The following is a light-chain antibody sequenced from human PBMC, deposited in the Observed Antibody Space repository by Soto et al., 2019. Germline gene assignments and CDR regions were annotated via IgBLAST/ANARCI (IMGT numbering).Light chain of an antibody. V-gene: IGLV2-14*03. CDR3: SSYTSSTTPV. J-gene: IGLJ1*01. CDR1: SSDVGGYNY. CDR2: DVT. Sequence: QSALTQPASVSGSPGQSITISCTGTSSDVGGYNYVSWYQHHPGKAPKLMIYDVTNRPSGVSNRFSGSKSGNTASLTISGLQAEDEADYYCSSYTSSTTPVFGTGTKLTVL.